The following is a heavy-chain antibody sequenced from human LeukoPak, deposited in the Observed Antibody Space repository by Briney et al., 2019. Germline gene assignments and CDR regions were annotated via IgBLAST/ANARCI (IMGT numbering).Heavy chain of an antibody. CDR2: INHSGST. CDR3: ERLAGYCSSTSSYYYMDV. CDR1: GGSFSGYY. V-gene: IGHV4-34*01. D-gene: IGHD2-2*01. J-gene: IGHJ6*03. Sequence: SETLSLTCAVYGGSFSGYYWSWIRQPPGKGLEWIGEINHSGSTNYNPSLKSRVTISVDTSKNQFSLKLSSVTAADTAVYYCERLAGYCSSTSSYYYMDVWGKGTTVTVSS.